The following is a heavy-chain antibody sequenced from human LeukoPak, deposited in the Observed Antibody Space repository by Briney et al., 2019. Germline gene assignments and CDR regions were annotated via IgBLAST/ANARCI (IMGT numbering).Heavy chain of an antibody. Sequence: PGGSLRLSCAASGFTLSSNYMSWVPRAPGKVLEWVSVIYSCGSTYYADSVKGRFTISRDNSKNTLYLQMNSLRAEDTAVYYCATWVVITTNDAFDIWGQGTMVSVSS. CDR2: IYSCGST. CDR3: ATWVVITTNDAFDI. V-gene: IGHV3-66*01. CDR1: GFTLSSNY. D-gene: IGHD3-22*01. J-gene: IGHJ3*02.